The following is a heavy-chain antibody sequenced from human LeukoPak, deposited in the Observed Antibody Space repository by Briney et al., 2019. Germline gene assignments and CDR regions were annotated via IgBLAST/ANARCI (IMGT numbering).Heavy chain of an antibody. CDR1: GFKFSDHY. V-gene: IGHV3-72*01. J-gene: IGHJ6*02. CDR3: GRIAINTNIGMDV. D-gene: IGHD1/OR15-1a*01. CDR2: SRNKASSYTT. Sequence: GGSQGLSCAASGFKFSDHYIDWVRQAPGKGLEWVGRSRNKASSYTTEYAASVEGRFTISRDVSESSLYLQMNSLRTEDTAVYYCGRIAINTNIGMDVWGQGTTVTVSS.